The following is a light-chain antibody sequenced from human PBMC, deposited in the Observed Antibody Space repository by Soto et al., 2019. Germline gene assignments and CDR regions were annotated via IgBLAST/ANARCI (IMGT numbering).Light chain of an antibody. CDR2: GAS. J-gene: IGKJ1*01. Sequence: EIGMRQSPATLSVSPGERATLSCRASQSLRGSLAWYQQKPGQAPRLLIYGASTRATGIPARFSGSGSGTEFTLTIGSLQSEDLAVYYCQQYKNGWTFGQGTKVDIK. CDR3: QQYKNGWT. V-gene: IGKV3-15*01. CDR1: QSLRGS.